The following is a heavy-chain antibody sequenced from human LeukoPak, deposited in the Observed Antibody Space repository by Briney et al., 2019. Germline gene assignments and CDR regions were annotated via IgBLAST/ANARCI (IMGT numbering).Heavy chain of an antibody. D-gene: IGHD3-22*01. CDR1: GYTFTSYY. J-gene: IGHJ4*02. V-gene: IGHV1-46*01. Sequence: ASVKVSCKTSGYTFTSYYMHWMRQAPGQGLEWVGMINPNGGGTSSAQKFQGRVTMTRDTSTSTVYMELSSLRYEDTAVYYCARSYYYDSSGYGDWGQGTLVTVSS. CDR3: ARSYYYDSSGYGD. CDR2: INPNGGGT.